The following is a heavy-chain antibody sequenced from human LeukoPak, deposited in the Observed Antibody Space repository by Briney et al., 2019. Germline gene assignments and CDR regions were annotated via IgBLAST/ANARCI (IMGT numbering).Heavy chain of an antibody. CDR2: ISYDGSNK. J-gene: IGHJ4*02. V-gene: IGHV3-30*18. CDR1: GFTFSSYG. D-gene: IGHD3-3*01. Sequence: QSGRSLRLSCAASGFTFSSYGMHWVRQAPGKGLEWVAVISYDGSNKYYADSVKGRFTISRDNSKNTLYLQMNSLRAEDTAVYYCAKDHPPAIFGGQGTLVTVSS. CDR3: AKDHPPAIF.